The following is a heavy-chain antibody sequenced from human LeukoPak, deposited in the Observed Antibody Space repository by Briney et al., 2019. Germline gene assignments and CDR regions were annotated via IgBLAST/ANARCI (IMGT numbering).Heavy chain of an antibody. CDR1: GGSISSGGYY. J-gene: IGHJ5*02. Sequence: PSETLSLTCTVSGGSISSGGYYWSWIRQHPGKGLEWLGYIYYSGSTYYNPSLKSRVTISVDTSKNQFSLKLSSVTAADTAVYYCAREISQPDLTGSPMFDPWGQGTLVTVSS. CDR3: AREISQPDLTGSPMFDP. CDR2: IYYSGST. D-gene: IGHD3-10*01. V-gene: IGHV4-31*03.